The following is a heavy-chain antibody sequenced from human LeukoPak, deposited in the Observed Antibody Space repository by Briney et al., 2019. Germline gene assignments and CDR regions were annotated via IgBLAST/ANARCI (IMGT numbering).Heavy chain of an antibody. CDR3: ARDGSARSLGN. V-gene: IGHV3-53*01. J-gene: IGHJ4*02. Sequence: PGGSLRLSCAASGFTVSSNYMSWVRQAPGKGLEWVSVIDNGGSTYYADSVKGRFTISRDNSKNTLYLQMNSLRAEDTAVYHCARDGSARSLGNWGQGTLVSVSS. CDR2: IDNGGST. D-gene: IGHD6-6*01. CDR1: GFTVSSNY.